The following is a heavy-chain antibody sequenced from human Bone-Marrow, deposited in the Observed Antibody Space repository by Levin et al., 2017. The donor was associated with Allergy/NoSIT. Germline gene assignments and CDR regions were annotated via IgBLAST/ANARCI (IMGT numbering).Heavy chain of an antibody. CDR2: IWSDGGNK. CDR3: ARDGNGELINH. D-gene: IGHD3-10*01. Sequence: GGSLRLSCEASGFTFSNNGMHWVRQAPGKGLEWVAVIWSDGGNKYYADSVKGRFIISRDNSKNSLYLQMNSLRAEDTAIYYCARDGNGELINHWGQGTLVTVSS. J-gene: IGHJ4*02. V-gene: IGHV3-33*01. CDR1: GFTFSNNG.